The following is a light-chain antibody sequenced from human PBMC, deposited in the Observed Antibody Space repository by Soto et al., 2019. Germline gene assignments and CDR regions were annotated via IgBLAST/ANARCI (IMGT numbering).Light chain of an antibody. Sequence: EFVLTPSPGTLSLSPGERATLSCRASQTITNFYLAWYQQKLGQAPRLLIYGASNRATSIPDRFSGSGSGTDFTLTISRLEPADSAVYYCQQFGRSPPRFTLGPGTKVDIK. J-gene: IGKJ3*01. CDR3: QQFGRSPPRFT. CDR1: QTITNFY. V-gene: IGKV3-20*01. CDR2: GAS.